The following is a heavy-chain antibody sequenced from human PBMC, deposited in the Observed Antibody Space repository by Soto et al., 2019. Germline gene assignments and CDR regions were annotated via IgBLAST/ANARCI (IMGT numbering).Heavy chain of an antibody. CDR2: IYYSGST. CDR3: ARAVGYCTNGVCSRFDP. V-gene: IGHV4-61*01. Sequence: QVQLQESGPGLVKPSETLSLTCTVSGGSVSSGSYYWSWIRQPPGKGLEWIGYIYYSGSTNYNPSLKSRVTISVDTSKNQFSLKLSSVTAADTAVYYCARAVGYCTNGVCSRFDPWGQGTLVTVS. CDR1: GGSVSSGSYY. J-gene: IGHJ5*02. D-gene: IGHD2-8*01.